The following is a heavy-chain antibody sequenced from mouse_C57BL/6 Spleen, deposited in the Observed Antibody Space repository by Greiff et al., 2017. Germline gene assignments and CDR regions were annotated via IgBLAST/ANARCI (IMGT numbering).Heavy chain of an antibody. CDR3: ANYYGSSIDY. J-gene: IGHJ2*01. V-gene: IGHV1-55*01. D-gene: IGHD1-1*01. Sequence: QVHVKQSGAELVKPGASVKMSCKASGYTFTSYWITWVKQRPGQGLEWIGDIYPGSGSTNYNEKFKSKATLTVDTSSSTAYMQLSSLTSEDSAVYYCANYYGSSIDYWGQGTTLTVSS. CDR2: IYPGSGST. CDR1: GYTFTSYW.